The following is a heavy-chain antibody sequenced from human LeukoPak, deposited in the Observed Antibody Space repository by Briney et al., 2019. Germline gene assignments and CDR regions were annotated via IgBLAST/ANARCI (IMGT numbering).Heavy chain of an antibody. J-gene: IGHJ4*02. CDR3: ARGGYYYDSSGYYYSPDY. V-gene: IGHV3-74*01. CDR2: INSDGSST. D-gene: IGHD3-22*01. Sequence: GGSPRLSCAASGFTFSSYWMYWVRHAPGKGLVWVSRINSDGSSTSYADSVKGRFTISRDNAKNTLYLQMNSLRAEDTAVYYCARGGYYYDSSGYYYSPDYWGQGTLVTVSS. CDR1: GFTFSSYW.